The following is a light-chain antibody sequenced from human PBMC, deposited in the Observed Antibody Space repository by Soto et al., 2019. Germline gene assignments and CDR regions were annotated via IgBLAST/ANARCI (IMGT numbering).Light chain of an antibody. CDR3: ATWDDSLNGWV. CDR2: GND. CDR1: SSNIGSNT. V-gene: IGLV1-44*01. Sequence: QSVLTQPPSASGTTGQRVTISCSGSSSNIGSNTVNWYQQLPGTAPKLLICGNDQRPSGVPDRFSGSKSGTSASLAISGLQSEDEADYYCATWDDSLNGWVFGGGTKLTVL. J-gene: IGLJ3*02.